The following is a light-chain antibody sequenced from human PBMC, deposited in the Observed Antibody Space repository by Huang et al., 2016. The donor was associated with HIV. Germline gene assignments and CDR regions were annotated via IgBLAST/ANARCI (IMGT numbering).Light chain of an antibody. CDR3: QQYATSRT. J-gene: IGKJ1*01. V-gene: IGKV3-20*01. CDR2: CAS. Sequence: EIVLTQSPGTLSLSPGERATLSCRASQSVRSSYLAWYQQKPGQAPRLLIYCASNRATGIPYRFSGSGSGTDFTLTISRLEPEDFAVYYCQQYATSRTFGQGTKVEIK. CDR1: QSVRSSY.